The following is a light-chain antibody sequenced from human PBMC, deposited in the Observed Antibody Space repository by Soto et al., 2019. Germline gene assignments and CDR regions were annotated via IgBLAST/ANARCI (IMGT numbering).Light chain of an antibody. CDR3: QQYNSYSRT. CDR1: QSISSW. CDR2: DAS. J-gene: IGKJ1*01. Sequence: DIQMTQSPSTLSASVGDRVTITCRASQSISSWLAWYQQKPGKAPKFLIYDASSLESGVPSRFSGSGSGTEFTLTISSLQPDDFATYYCQQYNSYSRTFGQGTKV. V-gene: IGKV1-5*01.